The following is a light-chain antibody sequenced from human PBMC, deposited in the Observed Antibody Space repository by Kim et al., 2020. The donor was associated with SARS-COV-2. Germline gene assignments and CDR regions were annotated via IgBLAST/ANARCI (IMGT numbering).Light chain of an antibody. CDR2: RNN. V-gene: IGLV1-47*01. CDR1: SSNIGSNY. J-gene: IGLJ2*01. Sequence: GQMVTISCSGSSSNIGSNYVYWYQQLPGTAPKLLIYRNNQRPSGVPDRFSGSKSGTSASLAISGLRSEDEADYYCAAWDDNLSGVVFGGGTQLTVL. CDR3: AAWDDNLSGVV.